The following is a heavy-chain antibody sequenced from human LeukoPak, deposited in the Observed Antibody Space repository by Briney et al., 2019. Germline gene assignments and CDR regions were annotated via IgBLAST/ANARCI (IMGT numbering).Heavy chain of an antibody. CDR3: AGGGVDGVLDY. CDR2: INPNSGGT. D-gene: IGHD3-10*01. J-gene: IGHJ4*02. Sequence: ASVKVSCKASGYIFTGYYMHWVRQAPGQGPEWMGWINPNSGGTNYAQKFQGRVTMTRDTSISTAYMELSSLKSDDTAVLYCAGGGVDGVLDYWGQGTLVTVSS. V-gene: IGHV1-2*02. CDR1: GYIFTGYY.